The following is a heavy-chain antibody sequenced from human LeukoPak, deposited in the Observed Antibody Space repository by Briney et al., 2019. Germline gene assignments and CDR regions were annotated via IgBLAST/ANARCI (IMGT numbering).Heavy chain of an antibody. J-gene: IGHJ4*02. Sequence: ASVKASCTASGNTFIGYWIHWVRQAPGQGLEWMGAIDPRGDATIGAQKFQGRVTTTRDTSTSTVYIELSSLRSEDTAVYYCAREGQQLKHFDYWGQGTLVTVSS. D-gene: IGHD1-1*01. CDR3: AREGQQLKHFDY. CDR1: GNTFIGYW. V-gene: IGHV1-46*01. CDR2: IDPRGDAT.